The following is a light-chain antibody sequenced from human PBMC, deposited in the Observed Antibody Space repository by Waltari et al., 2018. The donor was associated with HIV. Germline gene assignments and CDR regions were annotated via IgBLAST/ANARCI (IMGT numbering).Light chain of an antibody. CDR3: QQRSNWPRFT. CDR1: QSVSNN. Sequence: EIVLTQSPGTLSLSPGERATLSCRASQSVSNNFAWYQQRPGQAPRLLIYDASNRATGIPARFSGSGSGTDFTLTISSLEPEDFVVYYCQQRSNWPRFTFGQGTRLEI. V-gene: IGKV3-11*01. J-gene: IGKJ2*01. CDR2: DAS.